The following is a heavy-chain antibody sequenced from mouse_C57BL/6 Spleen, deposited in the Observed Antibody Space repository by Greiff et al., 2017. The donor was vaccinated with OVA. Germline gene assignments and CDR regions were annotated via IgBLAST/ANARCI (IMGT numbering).Heavy chain of an antibody. V-gene: IGHV1-80*01. J-gene: IGHJ3*01. CDR1: GYAFSSYW. CDR2: IYPGDGDT. CDR3: ARGGLTGVAY. D-gene: IGHD4-1*01. Sequence: QVQLKESGAELVKPGASVKISCKASGYAFSSYWMNWVKQRPGKGLEWIGQIYPGDGDTNYNGKFKGKATLTADKSSSTAYMQLSSLTSEDSAVYFCARGGLTGVAYWGQGTLVTVSA.